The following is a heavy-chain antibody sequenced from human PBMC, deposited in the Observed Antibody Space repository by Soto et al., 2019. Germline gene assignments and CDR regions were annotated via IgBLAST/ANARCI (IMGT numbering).Heavy chain of an antibody. CDR3: ARRRSGGSCYYCGMDV. J-gene: IGHJ6*02. CDR1: GGTFSSYA. V-gene: IGHV1-69*06. D-gene: IGHD2-15*01. Sequence: QVQLVQSGAEVKKPGSSVKVSCTASGGTFSSYAISWVRQAPGQGLEWMGGIIPIFGTANYAQKFQGRVTMTADNSTSTAYMELSSLRSEDTAVYYCARRRSGGSCYYCGMDVWGQGTTVTVSS. CDR2: IIPIFGTA.